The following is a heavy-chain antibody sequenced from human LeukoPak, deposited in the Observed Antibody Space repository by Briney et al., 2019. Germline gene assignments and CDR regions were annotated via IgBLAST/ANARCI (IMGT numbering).Heavy chain of an antibody. D-gene: IGHD6-13*01. J-gene: IGHJ4*02. Sequence: GGSLRLSCAASGFTFGDYTMQWVRQAPGKGLEWVALLPPDGSYQYYADSLKGRFTISRDNFKNALYLQMNSLRLEDTAVYCARGLHDRSWYGAHWGQGTLLSVSS. CDR1: GFTFGDYT. V-gene: IGHV3-30*04. CDR3: ARGLHDRSWYGAH. CDR2: LPPDGSYQ.